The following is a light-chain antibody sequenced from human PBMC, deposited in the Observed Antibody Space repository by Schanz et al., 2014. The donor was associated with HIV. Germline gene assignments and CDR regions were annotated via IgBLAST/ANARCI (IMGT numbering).Light chain of an antibody. CDR3: QQLNSYPLT. V-gene: IGKV1-39*01. J-gene: IGKJ4*01. CDR2: AAS. Sequence: DIQMTQSPSSLSASVGDRVTITCRASQIISTYLNWYQQKPGKAPKLLIYAASTLQSGVPSRFSGSGSGTDFTLTISSLQPEDFATYYCQQLNSYPLTFGGGSNVEIK. CDR1: QIISTY.